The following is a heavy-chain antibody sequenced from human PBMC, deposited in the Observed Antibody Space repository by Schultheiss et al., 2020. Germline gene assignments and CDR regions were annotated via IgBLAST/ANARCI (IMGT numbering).Heavy chain of an antibody. CDR3: ASLDGDYEGDDAFDI. V-gene: IGHV3-11*03. Sequence: LSLTCAVYGGSFSTYYWTWIRQPPGKGLEWVSYISSSSSYTNYADSVKGRFTISRDNAKNSLYLQMNSLRAEDTALYYCASLDGDYEGDDAFDIWGQGTMVNVSS. CDR2: ISSSSSYT. CDR1: GGSFSTYY. D-gene: IGHD4-17*01. J-gene: IGHJ3*02.